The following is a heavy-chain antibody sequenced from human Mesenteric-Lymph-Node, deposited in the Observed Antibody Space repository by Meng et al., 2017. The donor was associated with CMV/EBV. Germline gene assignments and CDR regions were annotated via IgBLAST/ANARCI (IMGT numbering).Heavy chain of an antibody. J-gene: IGHJ3*02. CDR3: AKSSGYSYGANAFDI. V-gene: IGHV3-23*01. D-gene: IGHD5-18*01. CDR2: ITGSGGST. Sequence: GGSLRLSCAASGFSFNNYDMSWVRQAPGKGLEWVSGITGSGGSTYYADSVKGRFTISRDNSKNTLYLQMNSLRAEDTAVYYCAKSSGYSYGANAFDIWGQGTMVTVSS. CDR1: GFSFNNYD.